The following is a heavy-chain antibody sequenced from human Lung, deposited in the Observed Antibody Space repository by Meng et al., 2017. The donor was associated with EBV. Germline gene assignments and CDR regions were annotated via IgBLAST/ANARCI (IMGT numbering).Heavy chain of an antibody. J-gene: IGHJ4*02. CDR2: MNPNRGTT. D-gene: IGHD6-19*01. CDR3: ATGVADFEY. CDR1: GYTFTSYD. Sequence: QPVQSEAEVKKPGASVKVSCKASGYTFTSYDINWVRQGTGQGLEWMGWMNPNRGTTGYAQKFQGRVTMTRNTSKSTAYMDLSSLRSEDTAVYYCATGVADFEYWGQGTLVTVSS. V-gene: IGHV1-8*01.